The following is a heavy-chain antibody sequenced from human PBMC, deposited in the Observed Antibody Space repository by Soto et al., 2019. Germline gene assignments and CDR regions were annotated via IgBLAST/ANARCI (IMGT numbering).Heavy chain of an antibody. CDR1: GFTFSSYW. D-gene: IGHD6-6*01. Sequence: GGSLRLSCAASGFTFSSYWMSWVRQAPGKGLEWVANIKQDGSEKYYVDSVKGRFTISRDNAKNSLYLQMNSLRAEDTAVYYCARAGGSLAALFGGFDIWGQGTMVTVSS. J-gene: IGHJ3*02. CDR2: IKQDGSEK. V-gene: IGHV3-7*01. CDR3: ARAGGSLAALFGGFDI.